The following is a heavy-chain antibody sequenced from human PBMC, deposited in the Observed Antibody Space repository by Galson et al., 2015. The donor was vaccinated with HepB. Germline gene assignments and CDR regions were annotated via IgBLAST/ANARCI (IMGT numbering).Heavy chain of an antibody. J-gene: IGHJ6*02. Sequence: SLRLSCAASGFTFSSYSMNWVRQAPGKGLEWVSYISRSSSTIYYADSVKGRFTISRDNAKNSLYLQMNSLRDEDTAVYYCASHYGDYVWYYYGMDVWGQGTTVTVSS. D-gene: IGHD4-17*01. CDR3: ASHYGDYVWYYYGMDV. CDR2: ISRSSSTI. CDR1: GFTFSSYS. V-gene: IGHV3-48*02.